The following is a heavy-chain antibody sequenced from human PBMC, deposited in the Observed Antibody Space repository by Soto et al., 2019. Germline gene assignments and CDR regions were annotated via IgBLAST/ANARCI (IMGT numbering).Heavy chain of an antibody. CDR2: IYYSGST. CDR1: GGSISSYY. CDR3: ARISRSPNSGYFDY. Sequence: PSETLSLTCTVSGGSISSYYWSWIRQPPGKGLEWIGYIYYSGSTNYNPSLKSRVTISVDTSKNQFSLNLSSVTAADTAVYYCARISRSPNSGYFDYWGQGALVTVSS. J-gene: IGHJ4*02. D-gene: IGHD1-26*01. V-gene: IGHV4-59*01.